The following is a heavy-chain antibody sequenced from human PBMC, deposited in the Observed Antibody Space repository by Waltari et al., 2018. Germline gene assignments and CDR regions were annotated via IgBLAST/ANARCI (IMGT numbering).Heavy chain of an antibody. Sequence: QVQLAESGGGLVKPGGSLRLSCAVSGFPFSYFYMTWIRQAPGKGLECVSYISGSGSVISYADSVKGRFTVSRDNAKNSLYLRMNSLRVEDTAVYYCSRDPRLLDYWGQGTLVTVSS. J-gene: IGHJ4*02. CDR1: GFPFSYFY. D-gene: IGHD4-17*01. V-gene: IGHV3-11*01. CDR2: ISGSGSVI. CDR3: SRDPRLLDY.